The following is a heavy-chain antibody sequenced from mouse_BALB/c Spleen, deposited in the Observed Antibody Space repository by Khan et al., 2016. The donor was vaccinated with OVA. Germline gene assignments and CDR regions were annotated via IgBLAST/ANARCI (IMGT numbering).Heavy chain of an antibody. D-gene: IGHD2-14*01. Sequence: VQLQQSGAELARPGASVRMSCKASGYTFTSNTMHWIKQRPGQGLEWIGYINPRSGYTTYNQNFKDKATLTADNSSSTAYMQLSSLTSEDSAGYYVARRTTGYTRDSWGQGTSVTVSS. V-gene: IGHV1-4*01. CDR2: INPRSGYT. CDR1: GYTFTSNT. CDR3: ARRTTGYTRDS. J-gene: IGHJ4*01.